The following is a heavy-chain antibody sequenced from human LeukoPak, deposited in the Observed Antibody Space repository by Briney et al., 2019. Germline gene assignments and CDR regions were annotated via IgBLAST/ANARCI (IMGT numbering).Heavy chain of an antibody. Sequence: PGGSLRLSCAASGFTVSSNYMSWVRQAPGKGLEWVSVIYSGGSTYYADSVKGRFTISRDNSKNTLYLQMNSLRVEDTAVYYCTKPDCPSTSCYTHDYWGQGILVTVSS. D-gene: IGHD2-2*02. CDR3: TKPDCPSTSCYTHDY. CDR1: GFTVSSNY. V-gene: IGHV3-53*01. CDR2: IYSGGST. J-gene: IGHJ4*02.